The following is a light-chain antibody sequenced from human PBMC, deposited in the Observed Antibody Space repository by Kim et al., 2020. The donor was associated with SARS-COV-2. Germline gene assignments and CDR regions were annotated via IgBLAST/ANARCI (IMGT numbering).Light chain of an antibody. CDR2: WAS. J-gene: IGKJ1*01. CDR3: QQYYDPPWT. CDR1: QSVLYSSSNKNY. V-gene: IGKV4-1*01. Sequence: DIVMTQSPDSLAVSLGERAAINCKSSQSVLYSSSNKNYLSWYQQRPGQPPKLLIYWASTRESGVPDRFSGSGSGTDFTLTISSLQAEDVAIYYCQQYYDPPWTFGQGTKVDIK.